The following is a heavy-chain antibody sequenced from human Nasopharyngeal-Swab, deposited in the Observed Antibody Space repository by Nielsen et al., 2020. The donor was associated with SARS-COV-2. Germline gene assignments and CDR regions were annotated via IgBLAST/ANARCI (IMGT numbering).Heavy chain of an antibody. CDR2: INHSGST. J-gene: IGHJ6*02. CDR3: ARVKGIAAANYYYGMDV. CDR1: GGSFSGYY. D-gene: IGHD6-13*01. Sequence: GSLSLSCAVHGGSFSGYYWSWIRQPPGKGLEWIGEINHSGSTNYNPSLKSRVTISVDTSKNQFSLKLSSVTAADTAVYYCARVKGIAAANYYYGMDVWGQGTTVTVSS. V-gene: IGHV4-34*01.